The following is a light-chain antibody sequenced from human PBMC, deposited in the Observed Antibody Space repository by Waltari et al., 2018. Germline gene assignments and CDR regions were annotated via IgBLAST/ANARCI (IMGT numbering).Light chain of an antibody. CDR2: KAS. Sequence: DVQMTQSPSTLTASVGDRVTIICRASQSVSRRLAWYQQTPGKAPNLLIYKASTLGGGVPSRFSGSGSGTEFTLTISSLQPDDFVTYYCQQYSTYPLTFGGGTKVEI. V-gene: IGKV1-5*03. CDR3: QQYSTYPLT. J-gene: IGKJ4*01. CDR1: QSVSRR.